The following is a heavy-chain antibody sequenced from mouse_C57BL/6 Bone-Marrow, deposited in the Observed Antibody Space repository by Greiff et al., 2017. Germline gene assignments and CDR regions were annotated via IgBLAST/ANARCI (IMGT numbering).Heavy chain of an antibody. Sequence: VQLQQSGAELVKPGASVKLSCKASGYTFTEYTIHWVKQRSGQGLEWIGWFYPGSGSIKYNEKFKDKATLTADKSSSTVYMELSRLTSEDSAVYFCERHEVRARRIYYVCAWFAYWGQGTLVTVSA. V-gene: IGHV1-62-2*01. CDR2: FYPGSGSI. D-gene: IGHD2-1*01. CDR1: GYTFTEYT. CDR3: ERHEVRARRIYYVCAWFAY. J-gene: IGHJ3*01.